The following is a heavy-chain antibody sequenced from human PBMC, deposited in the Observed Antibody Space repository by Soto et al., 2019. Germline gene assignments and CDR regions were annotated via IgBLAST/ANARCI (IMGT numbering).Heavy chain of an antibody. CDR2: IYYSGST. CDR3: ATHPPYGPLDH. J-gene: IGHJ4*02. CDR1: GGSISSSTYY. V-gene: IGHV4-39*01. Sequence: SETLSLTCTVSGGSISSSTYYWGWIRQPPGKGLEWIGNIYYSGSTYYNPSLKSRVTISVDTSKNQFSLKLSSATAADTAVYYCATHPPYGPLDHWGQGTLVTVSS. D-gene: IGHD4-17*01.